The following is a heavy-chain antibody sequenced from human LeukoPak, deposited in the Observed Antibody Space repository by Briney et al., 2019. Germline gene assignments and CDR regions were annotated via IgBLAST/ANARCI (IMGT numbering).Heavy chain of an antibody. Sequence: GGSLRLSCAASGFTFSSYEMNWVRQAPGKGLEWVSYISSSGSTTYYADSVKGRFTISRDNAKNSLYLQMNSLRAEDTAVYYCATGLGSYNPFDYWGQGTLVTVSS. CDR1: GFTFSSYE. CDR3: ATGLGSYNPFDY. D-gene: IGHD1-26*01. V-gene: IGHV3-48*03. J-gene: IGHJ4*02. CDR2: ISSSGSTT.